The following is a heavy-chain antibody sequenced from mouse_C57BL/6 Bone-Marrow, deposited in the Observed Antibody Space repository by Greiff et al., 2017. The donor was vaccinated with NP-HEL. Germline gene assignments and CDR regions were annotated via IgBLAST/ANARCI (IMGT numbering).Heavy chain of an antibody. CDR3: ARRITTVVATADFDY. Sequence: VQLQQSGPELVKPGASVKISCKASGYTFPDYYMNWVKQSHGKSLEWIGDINPNNGGTSYNQKFKGKATLSVDKSSSTAYMELRSLTSEDSAVYYCARRITTVVATADFDYWGQGTTLTVSS. D-gene: IGHD1-1*01. CDR2: INPNNGGT. CDR1: GYTFPDYY. V-gene: IGHV1-26*01. J-gene: IGHJ2*01.